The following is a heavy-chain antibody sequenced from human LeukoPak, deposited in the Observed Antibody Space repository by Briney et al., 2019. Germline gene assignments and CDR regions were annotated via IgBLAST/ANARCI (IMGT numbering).Heavy chain of an antibody. CDR2: INPSGGST. CDR3: AREDSSGYYAGYLNWFDP. D-gene: IGHD3-22*01. Sequence: GASVKVSCNASGYTFTSFYMHWVRQAPGQGLEWMGIINPSGGSTSYAQKFQGRVTMTRDTSKNQFSLKLSSVTAADTAVYYCAREDSSGYYAGYLNWFDPWGQGTLVTVSS. V-gene: IGHV1-46*01. CDR1: GYTFTSFY. J-gene: IGHJ5*02.